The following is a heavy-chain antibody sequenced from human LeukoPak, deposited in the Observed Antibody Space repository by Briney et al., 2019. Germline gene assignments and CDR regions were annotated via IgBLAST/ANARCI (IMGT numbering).Heavy chain of an antibody. J-gene: IGHJ6*03. CDR2: IYPGDSDP. CDR3: ARQYSGSFMSYMDV. D-gene: IGHD1-26*01. V-gene: IGHV5-51*01. Sequence: GESLKISCKGSGYRFTSYWIGWVRKMPGKGLEWMGLIYPGDSDPRYSPSFQGQVTISADKSISTAYRQWSSLKASDTSMYYCARQYSGSFMSYMDVWGKGTTVTVSS. CDR1: GYRFTSYW.